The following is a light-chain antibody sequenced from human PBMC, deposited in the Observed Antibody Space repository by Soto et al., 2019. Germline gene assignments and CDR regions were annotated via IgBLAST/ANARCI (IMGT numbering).Light chain of an antibody. Sequence: QSALTQPASVSGSPGQSITISCTGTSNDVGSYNFVSWYQHHPGKAPKLMIDEATKWPSGVSHRFSGSKSGNTASLTISGLQAEDEGEYYCCSYAGSMTWVFGGGTKLTVL. V-gene: IGLV2-23*01. J-gene: IGLJ3*02. CDR1: SNDVGSYNF. CDR3: CSYAGSMTWV. CDR2: EAT.